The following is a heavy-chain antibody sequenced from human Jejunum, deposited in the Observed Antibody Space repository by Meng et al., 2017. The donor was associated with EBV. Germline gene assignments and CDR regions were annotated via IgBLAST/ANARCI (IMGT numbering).Heavy chain of an antibody. CDR3: ARGRGYDYGDS. Sequence: QVQLQESGPGLLKPSXXLXPTCSVSGDSVSGYNYWTWIRQPPGKGLEWIGNMYYTGKAIYKPSLQSRVTISVDTSKNQFSLRVTSVTAADTAIYYCARGRGYDYGDSWGQGTLVTVSS. CDR1: GDSVSGYNY. CDR2: MYYTGKA. V-gene: IGHV4-61*01. J-gene: IGHJ5*02. D-gene: IGHD5-12*01.